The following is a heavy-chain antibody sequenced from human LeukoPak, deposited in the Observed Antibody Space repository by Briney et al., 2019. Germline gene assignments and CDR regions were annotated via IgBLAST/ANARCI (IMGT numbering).Heavy chain of an antibody. CDR3: ARAKAAAGFDY. V-gene: IGHV1-46*01. CDR2: IKPSGGFT. D-gene: IGHD6-13*01. Sequence: ASVKVSCKASGYSFTTYYMHWVRQAPGQGLEWMGIIKPSGGFTSNAQKFQGRVTMTRDTSTSTVYMELSSLRSEDTAVYYCARAKAAAGFDYRGQGTLVTVSS. J-gene: IGHJ4*02. CDR1: GYSFTTYY.